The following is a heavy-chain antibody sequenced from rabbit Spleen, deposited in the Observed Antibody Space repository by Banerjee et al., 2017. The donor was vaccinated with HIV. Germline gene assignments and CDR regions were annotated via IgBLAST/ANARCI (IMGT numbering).Heavy chain of an antibody. D-gene: IGHD4-2*01. J-gene: IGHJ4*01. CDR1: GIDFSNKAV. Sequence: QEQLKESGGGLVQPGGSLKLSCKASGIDFSNKAVMCWVRQAPGKGLEWIACIDVVKSDNSYYTTWAKGRFTISKTSSTTVTLQMTSLTAADTATYFCARDGAGREDFNLWGPGTLVTVS. V-gene: IGHV1S45*01. CDR3: ARDGAGREDFNL. CDR2: IDVVKSDNS.